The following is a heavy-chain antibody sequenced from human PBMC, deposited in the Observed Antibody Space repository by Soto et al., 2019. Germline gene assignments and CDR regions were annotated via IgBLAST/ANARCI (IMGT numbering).Heavy chain of an antibody. V-gene: IGHV1-8*01. J-gene: IGHJ6*02. CDR2: MNPNSGNT. D-gene: IGHD3-3*02. CDR3: TFHGWDGLDV. Sequence: ASVKVSCKASGYTFASYDINWVRQATGQGLEWMGWMNPNSGNTGYAQKFQGRVTMTRNTSISTAYMELRSLRSEDTDMYYCTFHGWDGLDVWVQGTTVTVSS. CDR1: GYTFASYD.